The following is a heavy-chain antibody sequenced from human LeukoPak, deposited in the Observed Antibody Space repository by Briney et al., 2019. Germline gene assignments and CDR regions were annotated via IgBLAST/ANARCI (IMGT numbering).Heavy chain of an antibody. CDR1: GFTFTSYA. D-gene: IGHD2-2*01. CDR3: AKTGGIVPNGSDY. Sequence: GGSLRLSCAASGFTFTSYAMNWARQAPGKGLEWVSTISGSGGTTYYADSVKGRFTISRDNSKNTLFLQMNSLRAEDTAVYYCAKTGGIVPNGSDYWGQGTLVTVSS. J-gene: IGHJ4*02. CDR2: ISGSGGTT. V-gene: IGHV3-23*01.